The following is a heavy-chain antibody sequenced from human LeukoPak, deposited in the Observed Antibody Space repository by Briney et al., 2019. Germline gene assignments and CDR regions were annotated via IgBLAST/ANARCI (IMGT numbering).Heavy chain of an antibody. D-gene: IGHD4-23*01. Sequence: GRPLRLSCAASGFTFSSYGMHWVRQAPGKGLEWVAVISYDGSNKYYADSVKGRFTISRDNSKNTLYLQMNSLRAEDTAVYYCAKDLTDYVGDYWGRGTLVTVSS. CDR2: ISYDGSNK. J-gene: IGHJ4*02. CDR3: AKDLTDYVGDY. V-gene: IGHV3-30*18. CDR1: GFTFSSYG.